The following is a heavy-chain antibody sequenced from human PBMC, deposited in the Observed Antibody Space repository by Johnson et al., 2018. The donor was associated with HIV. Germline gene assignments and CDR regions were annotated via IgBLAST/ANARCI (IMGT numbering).Heavy chain of an antibody. D-gene: IGHD4-11*01. CDR2: LAGGGST. Sequence: VQLVESGGGLVQPGGSLRLSCAASTFTVSSNYMTWVRQAPGKGLEWVSVLAGGGSTWNSDSVTGRVTISRAKSKNTLYLKMNSLMAEDAAVYYCAKEDRCDLQMDAFDFWGQGTMVTVSS. CDR3: AKEDRCDLQMDAFDF. CDR1: TFTVSSNY. V-gene: IGHV3-66*01. J-gene: IGHJ3*01.